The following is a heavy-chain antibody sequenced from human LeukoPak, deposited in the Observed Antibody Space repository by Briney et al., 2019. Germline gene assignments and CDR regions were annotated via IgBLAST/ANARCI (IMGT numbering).Heavy chain of an antibody. Sequence: GGSLRLSCAAPGLTVSSNYMSWVRQAPGKGLEWVSVIYSGGSTYYADSVKGRFTISRDNSKNTLYLQMNSLRAEDTAVYYCARGERWLQWPLDYWGQGTLVTVSS. J-gene: IGHJ4*02. V-gene: IGHV3-53*01. CDR1: GLTVSSNY. CDR2: IYSGGST. CDR3: ARGERWLQWPLDY. D-gene: IGHD5-24*01.